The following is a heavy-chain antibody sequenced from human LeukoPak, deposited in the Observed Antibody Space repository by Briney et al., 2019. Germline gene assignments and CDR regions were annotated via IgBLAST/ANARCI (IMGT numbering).Heavy chain of an antibody. Sequence: GGSLRLSCAASGFTFSSYGMHWVRQAPGKGLEWVAVISYDGSNKYYADSVKGRFTISRDNSKNTLYLQINSLRVEDTAVYYCAKEGHYDSSGFLRYYFDYWGQGTLVTVSS. V-gene: IGHV3-30*18. CDR1: GFTFSSYG. CDR3: AKEGHYDSSGFLRYYFDY. D-gene: IGHD3-22*01. J-gene: IGHJ4*02. CDR2: ISYDGSNK.